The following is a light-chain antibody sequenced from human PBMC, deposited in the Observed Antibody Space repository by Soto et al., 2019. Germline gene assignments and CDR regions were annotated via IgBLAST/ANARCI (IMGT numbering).Light chain of an antibody. CDR3: QQYNHVSAWP. V-gene: IGKV1-5*03. CDR2: EAS. CDR1: QSINKC. Sequence: DRPTNLSPAALSASVSDTVTIPCRASQSINKCLAWYQQKPGKAPTLLIYEASILQNGVPSRFSGTESGTEFTLTISSLRPDDFAPYYCQQYNHVSAWPFGEGTKVDIK. J-gene: IGKJ1*01.